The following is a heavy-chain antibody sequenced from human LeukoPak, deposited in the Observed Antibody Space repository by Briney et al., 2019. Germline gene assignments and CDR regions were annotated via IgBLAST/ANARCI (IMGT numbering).Heavy chain of an antibody. CDR1: GITFSTSD. J-gene: IGHJ4*02. D-gene: IGHD3-22*01. CDR3: ARDSPYDSSGYYYDPFDY. Sequence: PGGSLRLSCEASGITFSTSDMHWVRQAPGKGLEWVSVIGTAGDTYYADSVKGRFTISRENAKNSLYLQMNSLRAEDTAVYYCARDSPYDSSGYYYDPFDYWGQGTLVTVSS. V-gene: IGHV3-13*01. CDR2: IGTAGDT.